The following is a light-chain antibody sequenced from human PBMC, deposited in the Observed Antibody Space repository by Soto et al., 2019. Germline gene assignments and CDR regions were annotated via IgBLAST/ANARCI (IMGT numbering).Light chain of an antibody. CDR1: QSVSSSH. CDR2: GAS. J-gene: IGKJ5*01. CDR3: QQYGSSPPIT. Sequence: EIVLTQSPGTLSLSPGERATLSCRASQSVSSSHLAWYQQKPGQAPRLLIYGASSRATGIPDRFSGSGSGTDFTLTMSRLEPEDFAVYYCQQYGSSPPITFGQGTRLEIK. V-gene: IGKV3-20*01.